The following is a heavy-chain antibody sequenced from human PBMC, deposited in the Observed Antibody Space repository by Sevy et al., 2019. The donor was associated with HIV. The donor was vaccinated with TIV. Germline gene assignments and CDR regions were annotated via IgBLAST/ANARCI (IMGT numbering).Heavy chain of an antibody. J-gene: IGHJ3*02. D-gene: IGHD2-8*01. CDR3: AKGQYCTNGVCSNDAFDI. Sequence: GGSLRLSCAASGFTFSNYGIHWVRQAPGKGLEWVAAISYDGSNKYYADSVKGRFTISRDNSKNTLHLQMNSLRAEDRAVYYCAKGQYCTNGVCSNDAFDIWGQRTMVTVSS. V-gene: IGHV3-30*18. CDR1: GFTFSNYG. CDR2: ISYDGSNK.